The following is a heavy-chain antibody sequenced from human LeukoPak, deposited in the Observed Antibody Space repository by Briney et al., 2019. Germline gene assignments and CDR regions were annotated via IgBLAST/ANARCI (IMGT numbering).Heavy chain of an antibody. D-gene: IGHD2-2*01. Sequence: GRPLRLSCGASGFTFSTYAMHWVRQTPGKGLEWVAFISSGGTSENYADSVKGRLTISRDNSKNTLYLRMNNLTPEDTAVYYCAKGYGSSTSYGNWFDPWGQGTLVTVSS. CDR1: GFTFSTYA. J-gene: IGHJ5*02. V-gene: IGHV3-30*18. CDR2: ISSGGTSE. CDR3: AKGYGSSTSYGNWFDP.